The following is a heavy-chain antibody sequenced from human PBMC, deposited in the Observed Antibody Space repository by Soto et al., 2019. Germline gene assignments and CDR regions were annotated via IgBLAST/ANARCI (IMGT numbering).Heavy chain of an antibody. J-gene: IGHJ6*02. Sequence: QVQLVESGGGVVQPGRSLRLSCAASGFTFSNNAMDWVRQAPGKGLEWVAVISYDGSNKYIAESVKGRFTISRDNSKNTLFLQMNSLRAEDTAVYYCARGTTTSAWSAMDVWGQGTTVTVSS. CDR1: GFTFSNNA. V-gene: IGHV3-30-3*01. CDR2: ISYDGSNK. D-gene: IGHD1-1*01. CDR3: ARGTTTSAWSAMDV.